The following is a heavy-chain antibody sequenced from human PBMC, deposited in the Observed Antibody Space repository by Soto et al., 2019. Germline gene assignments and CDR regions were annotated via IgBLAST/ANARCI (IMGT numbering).Heavy chain of an antibody. CDR1: GGSVSNKTYY. CDR2: VYTSGST. J-gene: IGHJ6*02. D-gene: IGHD3-22*01. CDR3: ARDSQRITMIVGIQNAWGMDV. Sequence: PSETLSLTCSVSGGSVSNKTYYWSWIRQPPGKRLEWIGYVYTSGSTNYNPSLKSRVTMSVDTSKNQFSLKLSSVTAADTAVYYCARDSQRITMIVGIQNAWGMDVWGQGTTVTVSS. V-gene: IGHV4-61*01.